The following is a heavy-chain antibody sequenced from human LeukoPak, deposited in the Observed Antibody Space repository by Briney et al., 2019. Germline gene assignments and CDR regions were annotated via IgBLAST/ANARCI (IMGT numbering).Heavy chain of an antibody. CDR1: GFTFSSYA. J-gene: IGHJ3*02. CDR3: TRRGAASDAFDI. CDR2: ISGSGGST. V-gene: IGHV3-23*01. Sequence: GGSLRLSCAASGFTFSSYAMSWVRQAPGKGLEWVSAISGSGGSTYYADSVKGRFTISRDNSKNTLYLQMNSLRAEDTAVYYCTRRGAASDAFDIWGQGTMVTVSS. D-gene: IGHD3-16*01.